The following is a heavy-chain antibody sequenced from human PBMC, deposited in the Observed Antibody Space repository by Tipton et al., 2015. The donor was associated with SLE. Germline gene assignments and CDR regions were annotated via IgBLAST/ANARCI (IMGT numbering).Heavy chain of an antibody. CDR1: GGSFSGYH. J-gene: IGHJ2*01. CDR2: VHLVGST. D-gene: IGHD1-26*01. Sequence: TLSLTCAVYGGSFSGYHWSWVRQPPGKGLEWIGEVHLVGSTNYNPSLKSRVNISLDTSKNQFSLKLNSVTAADTALYYCAREVGVTTDRWYFDLWGRGTLVTVSS. CDR3: AREVGVTTDRWYFDL. V-gene: IGHV4-34*01.